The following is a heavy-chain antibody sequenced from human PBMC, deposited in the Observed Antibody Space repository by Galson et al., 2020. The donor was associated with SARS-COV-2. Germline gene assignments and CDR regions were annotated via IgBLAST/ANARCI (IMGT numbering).Heavy chain of an antibody. CDR3: ARLPVVRGVDY. J-gene: IGHJ4*02. Sequence: ASETLSLTCTVSGGFINIYYWSWIRQPPGKGLEWIGYLYYGGKTNYNPSLGSRVAISVDTSKSQFSLTLNSVTAADTAVYYCARLPVVRGVDYWGQGILVTVSS. CDR1: GGFINIYY. CDR2: LYYGGKT. D-gene: IGHD3-10*01. V-gene: IGHV4-59*01.